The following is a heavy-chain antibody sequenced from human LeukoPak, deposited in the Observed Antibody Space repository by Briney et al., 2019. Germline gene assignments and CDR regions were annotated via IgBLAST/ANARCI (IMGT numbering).Heavy chain of an antibody. D-gene: IGHD3-10*02. CDR2: IYTSGST. CDR3: ARESDVRGVPTPPIHY. V-gene: IGHV4-61*02. Sequence: PSQTLSLTCTVSGGSISSGSYDWGWIRQPAGKGLEWIVRIYTSGSTNYNPSLKSRITISVDTSKNTFSLKLSSVTAADTAVYYCARESDVRGVPTPPIHYSGQGTLVTVSS. J-gene: IGHJ4*02. CDR1: GGSISSGSYD.